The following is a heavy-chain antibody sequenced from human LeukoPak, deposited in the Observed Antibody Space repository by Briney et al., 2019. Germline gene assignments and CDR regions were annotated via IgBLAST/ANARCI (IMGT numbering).Heavy chain of an antibody. J-gene: IGHJ6*03. CDR2: INHSGST. D-gene: IGHD6-19*01. V-gene: IGHV4-39*01. CDR3: ARHGEDSSGWRGYYYYMDV. CDR1: GGSISSSSYY. Sequence: ASETLSLTCTASGGSISSSSYYWGWIRQPPGKGLEWIGEINHSGSTNYNPSLNSRVSMSVDTSKNQFSLKLSSVTAADTAVFYCARHGEDSSGWRGYYYYMDVWGKGTTVTISS.